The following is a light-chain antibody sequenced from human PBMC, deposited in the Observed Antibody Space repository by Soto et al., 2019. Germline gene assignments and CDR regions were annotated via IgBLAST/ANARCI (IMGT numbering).Light chain of an antibody. CDR2: GSS. J-gene: IGKJ3*01. CDR3: QQYNNWPPLFT. V-gene: IGKV3-15*01. Sequence: VMTQSPATLSVSPGERATLSCRASQSVTTNLAWYQQRPGQAPRLLIYGSSTRATGVPARFSGSGSGTEFTLTISSLQSEDFAIYYCQQYNNWPPLFTFCPGTKVDMK. CDR1: QSVTTN.